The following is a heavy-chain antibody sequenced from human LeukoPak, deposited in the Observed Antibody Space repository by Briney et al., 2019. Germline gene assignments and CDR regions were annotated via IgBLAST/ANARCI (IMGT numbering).Heavy chain of an antibody. CDR3: ARDLGYSSGWPSYYYYYMDV. V-gene: IGHV3-9*01. CDR2: ISWSSGSI. CDR1: GFTFDDYA. D-gene: IGHD6-25*01. J-gene: IGHJ6*03. Sequence: GGPLRLSCAASGFTFDDYAMHWVRQAPGKGLEWVSGISWSSGSIGYADSVKGRFTISRDNAKNSLYLQMNSLRAEDTAVYYCARDLGYSSGWPSYYYYYMDVWGKGTTVTVSS.